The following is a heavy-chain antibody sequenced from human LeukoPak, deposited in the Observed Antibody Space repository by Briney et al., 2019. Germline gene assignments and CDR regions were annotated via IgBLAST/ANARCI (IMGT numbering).Heavy chain of an antibody. J-gene: IGHJ6*03. CDR3: ARMAYCGGDCYLKGYYYYYMDV. CDR1: GYTFTSYG. V-gene: IGHV1-18*01. CDR2: ISAYNGNT. D-gene: IGHD2-21*02. Sequence: ASVKVSCKASGYTFTSYGISWVRQAPGQGLEWMGWISAYNGNTNYAQKLQGRVTMTTDTSTSTAYMELSSLRSEDTAVYYCARMAYCGGDCYLKGYYYYYMDVWGKGTTVTISS.